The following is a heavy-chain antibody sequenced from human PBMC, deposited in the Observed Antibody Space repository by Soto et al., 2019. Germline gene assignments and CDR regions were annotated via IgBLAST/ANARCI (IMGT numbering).Heavy chain of an antibody. CDR2: IYYSGST. J-gene: IGHJ6*03. Sequence: PSETLSLTCTVSGGSISSYYWSWIRQPPGKGLEWIGYIYYSGSTNYNPSLKSRVTISVDTSKNQFSLKLSSVTAADTAVYYCARENRGYYYCYMDVWGKGTTVTVSS. CDR3: ARENRGYYYCYMDV. D-gene: IGHD3-16*01. V-gene: IGHV4-59*01. CDR1: GGSISSYY.